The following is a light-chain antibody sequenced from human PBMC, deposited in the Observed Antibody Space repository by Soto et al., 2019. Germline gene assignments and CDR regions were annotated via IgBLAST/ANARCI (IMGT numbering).Light chain of an antibody. V-gene: IGKV3-20*01. CDR1: QSVSNNY. J-gene: IGKJ2*01. CDR2: GAS. Sequence: EIVLTQSPGTLSLSPGERATLSCRASQSVSNNYLAWYQQKPGQAPRLLIYGASNRATGIPDRFSGSGSGTDFTLTISRLEPEDFAVYYCQQYSSSSYTFGQGTKLEI. CDR3: QQYSSSSYT.